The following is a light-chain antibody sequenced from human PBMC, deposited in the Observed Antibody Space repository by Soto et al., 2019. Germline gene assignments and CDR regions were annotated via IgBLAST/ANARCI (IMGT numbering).Light chain of an antibody. CDR1: QSVSSSA. CDR3: QQYGSSPRT. J-gene: IGKJ1*01. CDR2: GAF. Sequence: EIVLTQSPGTLSLSPGERATLSCRASQSVSSSALAWYQQKPGQAPRLLMYGAFNRVTGIPDRFSGSGSGTDFTLTIGRLEPEDFAVYYCQQYGSSPRTFGQGTNVEIK. V-gene: IGKV3-20*01.